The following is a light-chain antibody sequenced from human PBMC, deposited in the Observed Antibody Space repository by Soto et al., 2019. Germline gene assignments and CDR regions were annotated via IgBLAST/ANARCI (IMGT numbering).Light chain of an antibody. CDR3: AAWDGSLNGYV. J-gene: IGLJ1*01. CDR2: STN. V-gene: IGLV1-44*01. CDR1: NSNIGSNA. Sequence: QSLLTQPPSSSGTPGQSVTISCSGSNSNIGSNAVNWYQQFPGAAPTLLIYSTNERPSGVPDRFSGSKSGTSASLAISGLQSEDEADYHCAAWDGSLNGYVFGSGTKVTVL.